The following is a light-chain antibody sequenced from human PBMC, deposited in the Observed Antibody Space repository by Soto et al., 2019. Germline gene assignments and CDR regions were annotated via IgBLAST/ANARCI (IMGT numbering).Light chain of an antibody. CDR3: QVWDSSSEHVV. CDR1: NIGSKS. Sequence: SYVLTQPPSVSVAPGKTARITCGGNNIGSKSVHWYQQKPGQAPVLVIYYDSDRPSGIPERFSGSNSGNTATLTISRVEAGDEADYYCQVWDSSSEHVVFGGGTKVTVL. J-gene: IGLJ2*01. CDR2: YDS. V-gene: IGLV3-21*04.